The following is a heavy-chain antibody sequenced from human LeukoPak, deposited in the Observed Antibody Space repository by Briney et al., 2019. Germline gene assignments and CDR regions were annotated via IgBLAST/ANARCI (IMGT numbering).Heavy chain of an antibody. J-gene: IGHJ3*02. CDR1: GYSISSGYY. CDR3: ARAHQPPYYDFWSGYCPDAFDI. CDR2: IYHSGST. D-gene: IGHD3-3*01. V-gene: IGHV4-38-2*02. Sequence: SETLSLTCTVSGYSISSGYYWGWIRQPPGKGLEWIGSIYHSGSTYYNPSLKSRVTISVDTSKNQFSLKLSSVTAADTAVYYCARAHQPPYYDFWSGYCPDAFDIWGQGTMVTVSS.